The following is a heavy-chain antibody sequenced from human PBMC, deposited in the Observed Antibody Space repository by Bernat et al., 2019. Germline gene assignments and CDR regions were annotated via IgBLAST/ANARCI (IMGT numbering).Heavy chain of an antibody. V-gene: IGHV4-34*01. Sequence: QVQLQQWGAGLLKPSETLSLTCAVYGGSFSGYYWSWIRQPPGKGLEWIGEINHSGSTNYNPSLKSRVTISVDTSKNQFSLKLSSVTAADTAVYYCARGPLTMVQRRAFDIWGQGTMVTVSS. CDR3: ARGPLTMVQRRAFDI. J-gene: IGHJ3*02. CDR1: GGSFSGYY. CDR2: INHSGST. D-gene: IGHD3-10*01.